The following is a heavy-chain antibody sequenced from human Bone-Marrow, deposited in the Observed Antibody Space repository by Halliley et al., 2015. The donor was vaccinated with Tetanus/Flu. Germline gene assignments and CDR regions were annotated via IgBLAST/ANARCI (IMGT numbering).Heavy chain of an antibody. CDR2: FYYSGST. CDR1: GGSLSSGTYD. J-gene: IGHJ4*02. CDR3: ARLVKYSLDHFDH. Sequence: TLSLTCTISGGSLSSGTYDWGWIRQPPGKGLEWIGTFYYSGSTYYNPSLRSRVTIFVDTSKNQFSLKLSSVTAADRAVYYCARLVKYSLDHFDHWGQGTLVTVSP. D-gene: IGHD2-21*01. V-gene: IGHV4-39*01.